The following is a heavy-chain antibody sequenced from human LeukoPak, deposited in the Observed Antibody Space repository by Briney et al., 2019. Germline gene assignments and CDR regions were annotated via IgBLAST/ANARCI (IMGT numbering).Heavy chain of an antibody. J-gene: IGHJ4*02. CDR3: AKRGDCSGTCTYDY. CDR2: ISGSGGST. D-gene: IGHD2-2*01. CDR1: GFTFNNYA. Sequence: QPGGSLRLSCAASGFTFNNYAMSWVRQAPGKGLEWVSSISGSGGSTYYADSVKGRFTISRDNSKNTLYLQMNSLRAEDTAVYYCAKRGDCSGTCTYDYWGQGTLVTVSS. V-gene: IGHV3-23*01.